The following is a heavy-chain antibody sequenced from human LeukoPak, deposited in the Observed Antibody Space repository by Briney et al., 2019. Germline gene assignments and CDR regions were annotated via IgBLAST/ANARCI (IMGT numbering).Heavy chain of an antibody. CDR2: ITWNSGSI. D-gene: IGHD1-26*01. CDR1: GFTFDDYA. J-gene: IGHJ3*02. CDR3: AKDRSGSYYYAFNM. Sequence: PGRSLRLSCAASGFTFDDYAMHWVRQAPGKGLEGVSGITWNSGSIAYADPVKGRFTISRDNAKNSLYLQMNSLRAEDTALYYCAKDRSGSYYYAFNMWGQGTMVTVSS. V-gene: IGHV3-9*01.